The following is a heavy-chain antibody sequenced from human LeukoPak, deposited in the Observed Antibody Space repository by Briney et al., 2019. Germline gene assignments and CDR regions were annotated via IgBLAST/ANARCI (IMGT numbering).Heavy chain of an antibody. D-gene: IGHD3-10*01. CDR2: ISGSGGST. CDR1: GFTFSSYA. CDR3: AKALCGYSLWFCNFDY. Sequence: GGSLRLSCAASGFTFSSYAMSWVRQAPGKGLEWVSAISGSGGSTYYADSVKGRFTISRDNSKNTLYLQMNSLRAEDTAVYYCAKALCGYSLWFCNFDYWGQGTLVTVSS. J-gene: IGHJ4*02. V-gene: IGHV3-23*01.